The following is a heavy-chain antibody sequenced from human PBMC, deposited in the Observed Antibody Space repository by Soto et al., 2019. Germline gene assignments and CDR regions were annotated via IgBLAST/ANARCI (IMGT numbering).Heavy chain of an antibody. Sequence: QMQLVESGGGVVQPGGSLRLSCAASGFTFNYYPMHWVRQAPGKGLEWVAVVSFDGSNKYYADSVKGRFTISKDNSKNTLYLQMNSLRREDTAVYYCARLPGPLVAVLYIYPLDGREAMSGLDVWGQGTTVTVSS. J-gene: IGHJ6*02. CDR2: VSFDGSNK. CDR1: GFTFNYYP. D-gene: IGHD6-19*01. V-gene: IGHV3-30-3*01. CDR3: ARLPGPLVAVLYIYPLDGREAMSGLDV.